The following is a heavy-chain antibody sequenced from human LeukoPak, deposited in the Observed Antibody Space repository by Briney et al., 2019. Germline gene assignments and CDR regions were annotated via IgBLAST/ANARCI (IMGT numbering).Heavy chain of an antibody. CDR3: ATSRH. J-gene: IGHJ4*02. CDR2: ISSSSSAI. D-gene: IGHD2/OR15-2a*01. CDR1: GFTFSSYS. V-gene: IGHV3-48*02. Sequence: PGRSLRLSCAASGFTFSSYSVNWVRQAPGKGLEWVSYISSSSSAIYYADSVKGRFTISRDNAKNSLYLQMNNVRDDDSAVYYCATSRHWGQGTLVTVSS.